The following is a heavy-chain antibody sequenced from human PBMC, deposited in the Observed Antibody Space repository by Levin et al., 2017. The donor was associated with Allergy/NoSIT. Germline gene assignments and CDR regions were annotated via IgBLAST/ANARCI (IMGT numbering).Heavy chain of an antibody. J-gene: IGHJ6*04. CDR2: ISSSSSYI. CDR3: ARDWSTYYDFWSGSPNYYYYGMDV. V-gene: IGHV3-21*01. D-gene: IGHD3-3*01. Sequence: LSLTCAASGFTFCSYSMNWVRQAPGKGLEWVSSISSSSSYIYYADSVKGRFTIPRDNAKNSLYLQMNSLRAEDTAVYYCARDWSTYYDFWSGSPNYYYYGMDVWGKGTTVTVSS. CDR1: GFTFCSYS.